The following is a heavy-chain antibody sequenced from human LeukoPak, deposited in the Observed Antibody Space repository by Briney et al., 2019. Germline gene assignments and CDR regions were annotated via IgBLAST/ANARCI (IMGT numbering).Heavy chain of an antibody. CDR2: IDYSGST. CDR1: GESLRGYY. V-gene: IGHV4-34*01. D-gene: IGHD6-19*01. Sequence: SETLSLTCAVYGESLRGYYWGWIRQSPGKGLEWIGSIDYSGSTYYNPSLKSQATISIDTSKNQFSLKLGSVTAADTAVYYCAREYTLYRSGWFLDYWGQGTVVAVSS. CDR3: AREYTLYRSGWFLDY. J-gene: IGHJ4*02.